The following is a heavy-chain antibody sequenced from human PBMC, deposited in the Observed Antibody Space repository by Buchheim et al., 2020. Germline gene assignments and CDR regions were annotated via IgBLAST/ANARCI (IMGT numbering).Heavy chain of an antibody. Sequence: EVQLVESGGGLVQPRGSLRLSCAASGFTVSSNYMSWVRQAPGKGLEWVSVIYSGGSTYYADSVKGRFTISRDNSKNTLYLQMNSLRAEDTAVYYCATQGYYDSSGYYDYWGQGTL. J-gene: IGHJ4*02. CDR2: IYSGGST. V-gene: IGHV3-66*01. CDR3: ATQGYYDSSGYYDY. CDR1: GFTVSSNY. D-gene: IGHD3-22*01.